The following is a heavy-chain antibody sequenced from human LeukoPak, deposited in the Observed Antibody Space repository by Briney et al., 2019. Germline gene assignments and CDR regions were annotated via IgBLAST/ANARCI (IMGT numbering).Heavy chain of an antibody. CDR3: AFRGYSGYDYDY. J-gene: IGHJ4*02. V-gene: IGHV1-69*04. CDR1: GGTFSSYA. CDR2: IIPILGIA. Sequence: GASVKVSCKASGGTFSSYAISWVRQAPGQGLEWMGRIIPILGIANYAQKFQGRVTITADKSTSTAYMELSSLRSEDTAVYYCAFRGYSGYDYDYWGQGTLVTVSS. D-gene: IGHD5-12*01.